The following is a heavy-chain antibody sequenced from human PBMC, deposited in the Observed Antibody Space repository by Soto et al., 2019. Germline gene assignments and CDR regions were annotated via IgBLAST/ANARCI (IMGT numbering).Heavy chain of an antibody. CDR1: GFTFSYYW. V-gene: IGHV3-74*01. J-gene: IGHJ3*01. CDR2: IHSDGSST. D-gene: IGHD1-26*01. CDR3: ARGQWGAFDL. Sequence: DVQLVESGGGSVQPGGSLSLSCAATGFTFSYYWMHWVRQAPGKGLVWVSRIHSDGSSTTDADSVKGRFTISRDNAKNTLYLQMNSLRPEDTAVYYCARGQWGAFDLWGQGTMVTVAS.